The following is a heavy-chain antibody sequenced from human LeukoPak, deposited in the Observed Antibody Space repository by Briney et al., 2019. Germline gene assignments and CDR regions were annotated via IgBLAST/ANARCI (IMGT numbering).Heavy chain of an antibody. D-gene: IGHD2-2*01. V-gene: IGHV3-15*01. J-gene: IGHJ3*02. CDR1: GFTFSRYS. Sequence: GGSLRLSCAASGFTFSRYSMNWVRQAPGKGLEWVGRIKSKSDGGTTDYAAPVKGRFTISRDDSKNMLYVQMNSLKTEDTAVYYCATRYCSTTNCYGAFDIWGQGTMVTVSS. CDR2: IKSKSDGGTT. CDR3: ATRYCSTTNCYGAFDI.